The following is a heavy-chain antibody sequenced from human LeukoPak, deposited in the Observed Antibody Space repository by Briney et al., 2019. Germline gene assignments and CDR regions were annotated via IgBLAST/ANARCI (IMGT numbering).Heavy chain of an antibody. CDR1: GYTFTRYV. Sequence: SSVKVSCKASGYTFTRYVISWVRQAPGQGLEWMGWISAYNGNTNYAQKLKGRVTMTTDTSTSTAYMELRSLRSDDTAVYYCARDENFDWFDYWGQGTLVTVSS. CDR3: ARDENFDWFDY. CDR2: ISAYNGNT. V-gene: IGHV1-18*01. D-gene: IGHD3-9*01. J-gene: IGHJ4*02.